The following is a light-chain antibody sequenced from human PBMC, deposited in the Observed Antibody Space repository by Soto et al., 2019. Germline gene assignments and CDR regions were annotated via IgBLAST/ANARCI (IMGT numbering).Light chain of an antibody. CDR1: SSNIGPTYD. CDR3: QSYDSSLSGYV. Sequence: SLLKVPPSVSGAPGQRGPISCTGSSSNIGPTYDVHWYQQLPGTAPKLLIYANTNRPSGVPDRFSGSKSGTSASLAITGLQAEDEADYFCQSYDSSLSGYVFGTGTKVTVL. J-gene: IGLJ1*01. CDR2: ANT. V-gene: IGLV1-40*01.